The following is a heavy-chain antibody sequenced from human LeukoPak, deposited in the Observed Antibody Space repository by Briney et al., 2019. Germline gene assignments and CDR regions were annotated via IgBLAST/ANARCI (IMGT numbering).Heavy chain of an antibody. J-gene: IGHJ4*02. CDR3: ARGVGGY. CDR2: INHSGST. CDR1: GYSISSGYY. Sequence: PSETLSLTCTVSGYSISSGYYWSWIRQPPGKGLEWIGEINHSGSTNYNPSLKSRVTISVDTSKNQFSLKLSSVTAADTAVYYCARGVGGYWGQGTLVTVSS. V-gene: IGHV4-38-2*02.